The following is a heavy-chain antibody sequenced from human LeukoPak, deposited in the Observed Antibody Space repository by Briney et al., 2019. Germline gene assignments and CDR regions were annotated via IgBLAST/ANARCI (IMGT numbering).Heavy chain of an antibody. J-gene: IGHJ4*02. CDR2: INHSGST. V-gene: IGHV4-34*01. Sequence: SETLSLTCAVYGGSFSGYYWSWIRQPPGKGLEWIGEINHSGSTNYNPSLKSRVTIPVDTSKNPFLLNLSSVTAAATAVYYCATAAHLAGTRVPRRRTTHVDYWGQGTLVTVSS. CDR1: GGSFSGYY. CDR3: ATAAHLAGTRVPRRRTTHVDY. D-gene: IGHD1-14*01.